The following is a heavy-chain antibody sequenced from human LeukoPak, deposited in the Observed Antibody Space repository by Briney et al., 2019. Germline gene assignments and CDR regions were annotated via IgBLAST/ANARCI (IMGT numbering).Heavy chain of an antibody. CDR1: GFTFSSYA. CDR3: AKASRLLHGSGSYPGYFDY. J-gene: IGHJ4*02. CDR2: ISGSGGST. D-gene: IGHD3-10*01. V-gene: IGHV3-23*01. Sequence: RPGGSLRLSCAASGFTFSSYAMSWVRQAPGKGLEWVSAISGSGGSTYYADSVKGRFTISRDNSKNTLYLQMNSLRAEDTAVYYCAKASRLLHGSGSYPGYFDYWGQGTLVTVSS.